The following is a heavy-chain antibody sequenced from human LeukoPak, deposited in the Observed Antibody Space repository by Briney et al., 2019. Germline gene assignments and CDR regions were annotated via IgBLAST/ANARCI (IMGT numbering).Heavy chain of an antibody. J-gene: IGHJ6*02. Sequence: ASVKVSCKASGYTFTSYDINWVRQATGQGLEWMGWMNPNSGNTGYAQKFQGRVTMTRSTSISTAYMELSGLRSEDTAVYYCARGRGLPTYYDFWSGYFPDPYYYYYYGMDVWGQGTTVTVSS. V-gene: IGHV1-8*01. CDR3: ARGRGLPTYYDFWSGYFPDPYYYYYYGMDV. CDR1: GYTFTSYD. D-gene: IGHD3-3*01. CDR2: MNPNSGNT.